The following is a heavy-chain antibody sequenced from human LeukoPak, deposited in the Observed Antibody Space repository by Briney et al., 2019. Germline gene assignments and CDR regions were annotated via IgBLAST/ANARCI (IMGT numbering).Heavy chain of an antibody. J-gene: IGHJ1*01. V-gene: IGHV1-46*01. D-gene: IGHD6-6*01. Sequence: SGNLSCKSSGYTFTIYYMHWVRQAPGQGLELMGIINPSGGSTSYAQKVQGRVTMTRDTSTSTVYMELNSLRSEDTAVYYCARGRSIAARPGYFQHWGQGTLVTVSS. CDR1: GYTFTIYY. CDR2: INPSGGST. CDR3: ARGRSIAARPGYFQH.